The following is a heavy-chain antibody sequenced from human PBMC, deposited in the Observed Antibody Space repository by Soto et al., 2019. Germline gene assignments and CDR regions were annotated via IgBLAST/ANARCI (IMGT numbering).Heavy chain of an antibody. V-gene: IGHV3-15*01. J-gene: IGHJ6*02. CDR2: IKSKTDGGTT. CDR3: TTDQRGDYVSTYGMDV. D-gene: IGHD4-17*01. CDR1: GFTFSNAW. Sequence: EVQLVESGGGLVKPGWSLRLSCAASGFTFSNAWMSWVRQAPGKGLEWVGSIKSKTDGGTTDYAAPVKGRFTISRDDSKNTLYLQMNSLKTEDTAVYYCTTDQRGDYVSTYGMDVWGQGTTVTVSS.